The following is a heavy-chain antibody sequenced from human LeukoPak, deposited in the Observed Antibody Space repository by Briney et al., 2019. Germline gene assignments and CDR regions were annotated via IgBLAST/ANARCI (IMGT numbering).Heavy chain of an antibody. J-gene: IGHJ4*02. CDR2: INDDGSAT. D-gene: IGHD2-15*01. CDR1: GFTFSNYW. V-gene: IGHV3-74*01. Sequence: GGSLRLSCAASGFTFSNYWMHWVRQVRGKGLVWVSRINDDGSATFYADSVKGGFTISRDNAKNTLLLQINSLSAENTAVYYCARVQGRYSYDYWGQGTLVTVSS. CDR3: ARVQGRYSYDY.